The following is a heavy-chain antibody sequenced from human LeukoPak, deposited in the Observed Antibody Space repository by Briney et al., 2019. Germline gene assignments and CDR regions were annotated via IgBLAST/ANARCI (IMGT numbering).Heavy chain of an antibody. Sequence: SETLSLTCTVSGYSISSGYFWGWIRQPPGKGLEWIAIIHSGESPYYSPSLESRVTMAIDTSKNQFSLKLSSVTAADTAVYYCARLPYGDYSYYYMDVWGKGTTVTVSS. J-gene: IGHJ6*03. CDR2: IHSGESP. V-gene: IGHV4-38-2*02. D-gene: IGHD4-17*01. CDR1: GYSISSGYF. CDR3: ARLPYGDYSYYYMDV.